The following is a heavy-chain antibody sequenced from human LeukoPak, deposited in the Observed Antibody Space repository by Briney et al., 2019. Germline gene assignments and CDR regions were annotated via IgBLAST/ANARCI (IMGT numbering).Heavy chain of an antibody. J-gene: IGHJ5*02. CDR3: AKDIVVVPAAMPEPTNWFDP. CDR1: GFSFSSFA. D-gene: IGHD2-2*01. Sequence: GGSLRLSCTASGFSFSSFAMSWVRQAPGKGLEWVSSFSGTSGTTNHADSVKGRFSISRDGSKNVLYVQMNSLRAEDTAVYYCAKDIVVVPAAMPEPTNWFDPWGQGTLVTVSS. V-gene: IGHV3-23*01. CDR2: FSGTSGTT.